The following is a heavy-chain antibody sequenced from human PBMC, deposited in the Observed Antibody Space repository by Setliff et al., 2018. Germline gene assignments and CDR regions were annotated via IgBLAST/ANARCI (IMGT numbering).Heavy chain of an antibody. Sequence: GESLKISCKGSGYSFTSYWIGWVRQMPGKGLEWMGIIYPGDSDTRYSPSFQGQVTISADKSISTAYPQWSSLKASDTAMYYCARESYDSSGYIYYFDYWGQGTLVTVSS. V-gene: IGHV5-51*01. CDR2: IYPGDSDT. D-gene: IGHD3-22*01. J-gene: IGHJ4*02. CDR3: ARESYDSSGYIYYFDY. CDR1: GYSFTSYW.